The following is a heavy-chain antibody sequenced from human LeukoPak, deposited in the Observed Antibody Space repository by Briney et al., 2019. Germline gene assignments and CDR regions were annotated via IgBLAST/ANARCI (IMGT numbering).Heavy chain of an antibody. D-gene: IGHD3-10*01. J-gene: IGHJ6*03. CDR3: ARLSAYYYGSYFYYYMDV. CDR2: ISISGSTI. CDR1: GFTFGTYE. Sequence: GGSLRLSCAASGFTFGTYEMNWVRQAPGKGLEWVSYISISGSTIYYADSVKGRFTISRDNAKNSLYLQMNSLKGEDTALYYCARLSAYYYGSYFYYYMDVWGKGTTVTVSS. V-gene: IGHV3-48*03.